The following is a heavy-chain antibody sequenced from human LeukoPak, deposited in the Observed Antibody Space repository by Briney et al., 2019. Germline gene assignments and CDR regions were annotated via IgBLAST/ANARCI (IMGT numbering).Heavy chain of an antibody. CDR3: AKDLWGSSWPYYFDY. D-gene: IGHD6-13*01. CDR2: ISGSGGST. CDR1: GFTFSSYA. Sequence: GGSLRLSCAASGFTFSSYAMSWVRQAPGKGLESVSAISGSGGSTYYADSVKGRFTISRDNSKNTLYLQMNSLRAEDTAVYYCAKDLWGSSWPYYFDYWGQGTLVTVSS. V-gene: IGHV3-23*01. J-gene: IGHJ4*02.